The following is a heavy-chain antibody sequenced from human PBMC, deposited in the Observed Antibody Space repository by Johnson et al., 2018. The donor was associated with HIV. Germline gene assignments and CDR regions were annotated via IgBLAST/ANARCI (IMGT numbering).Heavy chain of an antibody. D-gene: IGHD5-12*01. CDR3: AKVGLYSGYEYDAFDI. V-gene: IGHV3-20*04. CDR2: LNWNGGYA. Sequence: VQLVESGGGVVRPGGSLRLSCAVSGFTFDDYGMNWVRQAPGKGLEWVSGLNWNGGYAAYADSVKGRFTISSENAKNSFYLQMNSLGVGDTAVYYCAKVGLYSGYEYDAFDIWGQGTMVTVSS. CDR1: GFTFDDYG. J-gene: IGHJ3*02.